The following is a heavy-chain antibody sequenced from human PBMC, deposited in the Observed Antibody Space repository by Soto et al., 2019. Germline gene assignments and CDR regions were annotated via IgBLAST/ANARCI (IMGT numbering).Heavy chain of an antibody. V-gene: IGHV4-4*02. CDR3: ARRGSCPNGVCYYGMDV. J-gene: IGHJ6*02. CDR1: GGSISSSNW. Sequence: QVQLQESGPGLVKPSGTLSLTCAVSGGSISSSNWWSWVRQPPGKGLEWIGEIYHSGSTNYNPSLKSRGPRSAHRSANQFSLKLSSVTAADTAVYYCARRGSCPNGVCYYGMDVWGQGTTVTVSS. CDR2: IYHSGST. D-gene: IGHD2-8*01.